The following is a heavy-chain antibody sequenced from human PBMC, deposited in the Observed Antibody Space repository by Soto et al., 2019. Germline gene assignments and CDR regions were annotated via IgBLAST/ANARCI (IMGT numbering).Heavy chain of an antibody. CDR1: GDSVTSNSSA. V-gene: IGHV6-1*01. CDR2: TYYRSKWYN. CDR3: ARDPHPNRSYYDFWSGYLWGGGPYGMDV. D-gene: IGHD3-3*01. J-gene: IGHJ6*02. Sequence: SPTLSLTCAICGDSVTSNSSAWYWIRQSPSRGLEWLGRTYYRSKWYNDYAVSVKSRITINPDTSKNQFSLQLNSVTPEDTAVYYCARDPHPNRSYYDFWSGYLWGGGPYGMDVWGQGTTVTVSS.